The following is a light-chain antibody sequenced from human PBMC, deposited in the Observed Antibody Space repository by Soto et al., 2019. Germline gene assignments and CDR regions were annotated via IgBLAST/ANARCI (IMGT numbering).Light chain of an antibody. V-gene: IGLV2-14*03. CDR1: SSDVGAYDY. CDR2: EVS. Sequence: QSALTQPASVSGSPGESITISCTGTSSDVGAYDYVSWYQQHPDKAPKLMIYEVSNRPSGVSNRFSGSKSVNTATLTISGLQAVFLADSSCTSYTSLCPRVFVTVSIVTVL. J-gene: IGLJ1*01. CDR3: TSYTSLCPRV.